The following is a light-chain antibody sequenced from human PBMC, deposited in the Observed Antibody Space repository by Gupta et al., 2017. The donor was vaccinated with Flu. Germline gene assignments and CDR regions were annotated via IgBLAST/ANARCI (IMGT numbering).Light chain of an antibody. V-gene: IGKV3-15*01. CDR2: GAS. CDR3: PHYITWPPVVT. Sequence: ILMTQFPATLSVSPGERATLSCRASESISKNLAWYQQKRGQAPRLLVDGASARATGVPARFNGSWSETDFTLTSNSLQSADFAIYYCPHYITWPPVVTFGQGTKLEIK. J-gene: IGKJ2*01. CDR1: ESISKN.